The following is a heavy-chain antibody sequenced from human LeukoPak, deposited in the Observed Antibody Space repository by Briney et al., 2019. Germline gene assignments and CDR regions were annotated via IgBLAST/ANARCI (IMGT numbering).Heavy chain of an antibody. CDR3: ALGKNFGYHYFDF. CDR1: GFSFSSYG. D-gene: IGHD2-2*03. V-gene: IGHV3-30*02. J-gene: IGHJ4*02. CDR2: IRFEGSEK. Sequence: PGGSLRLSCVASGFSFSSYGMHWVRRAPGKGLEWMTFIRFEGSEKYYADSVKGRFTISRDYSKNTLFLQMSSLRPEDTAVYYCALGKNFGYHYFDFWGQGALVTVSS.